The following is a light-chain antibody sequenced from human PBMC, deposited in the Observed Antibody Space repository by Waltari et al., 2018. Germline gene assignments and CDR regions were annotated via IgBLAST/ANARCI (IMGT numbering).Light chain of an antibody. CDR1: SGTVPTTYY. CDR3: LIYMGSGICV. J-gene: IGLJ3*02. CDR2: KAT. V-gene: IGLV8-61*01. Sequence: QTVATQGLSSSVCPVGTVTITCAFSSGTVPTTYYVIWYQQTPGQAPRTLVYKATARSSGVPDLFSGSILGNKAALTITGAQAEDDSDYYCLIYMGSGICVFGGGTKLTVL.